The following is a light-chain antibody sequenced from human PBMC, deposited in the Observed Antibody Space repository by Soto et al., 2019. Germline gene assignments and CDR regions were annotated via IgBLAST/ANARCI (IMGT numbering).Light chain of an antibody. CDR1: QSVGSSY. Sequence: EIVLTQSPGTLSLSPGERATLSCRASQSVGSSYLAWYQQKPGQAPSVLIYVASSRATGIPDRFSGSGSGTDFTLTISRLEPEDFAVYYCQQYGSSLFTFGPGTKVDIK. CDR2: VAS. J-gene: IGKJ3*01. CDR3: QQYGSSLFT. V-gene: IGKV3-20*01.